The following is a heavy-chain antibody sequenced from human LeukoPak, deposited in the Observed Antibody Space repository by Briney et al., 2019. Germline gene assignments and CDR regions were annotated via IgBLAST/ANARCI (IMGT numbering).Heavy chain of an antibody. V-gene: IGHV3-30*02. Sequence: GGSLRLSCAASGFTFSSYGMHWVRQAPGKGLEWVAFIRYDGSNKYYADSVKGRFTISRDNSKNTLYLQMNSLRAEDTAVYYCAKETLNYYDSSGYSVPPDYWGQGTLVTVSS. CDR2: IRYDGSNK. CDR1: GFTFSSYG. J-gene: IGHJ4*02. CDR3: AKETLNYYDSSGYSVPPDY. D-gene: IGHD3-22*01.